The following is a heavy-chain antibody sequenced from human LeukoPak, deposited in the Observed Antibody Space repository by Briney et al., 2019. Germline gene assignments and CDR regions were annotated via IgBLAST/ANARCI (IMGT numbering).Heavy chain of an antibody. V-gene: IGHV1-2*02. CDR3: ARSRGGYSYGYGEN. CDR1: GYTFTGYY. J-gene: IGHJ4*02. D-gene: IGHD5-18*01. Sequence: ASVKVSCKASGYTFTGYYMHWMRQAPGQGLEWMGWINPNSGGTNYAQKFQGRVTMTRDTSISTAYMELSRLRSDDTAVYYCARSRGGYSYGYGENWGQGTLVTVSS. CDR2: INPNSGGT.